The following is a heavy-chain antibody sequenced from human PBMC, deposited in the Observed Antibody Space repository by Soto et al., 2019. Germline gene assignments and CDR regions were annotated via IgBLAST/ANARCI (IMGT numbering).Heavy chain of an antibody. J-gene: IGHJ4*02. D-gene: IGHD3-10*01. CDR3: AREWFGDFV. Sequence: EVQLLESGGGLVKPGGSLRLSCVGSGLTLSDAWMNWVRQIPGKGPEWVGRSKTKSDVAVTDYAALAKGRFTISREDSENTVYLQMNSLRTEDTAVYYCAREWFGDFVWGQGTLVTVSS. V-gene: IGHV3-15*05. CDR1: GLTLSDAW. CDR2: SKTKSDVAVT.